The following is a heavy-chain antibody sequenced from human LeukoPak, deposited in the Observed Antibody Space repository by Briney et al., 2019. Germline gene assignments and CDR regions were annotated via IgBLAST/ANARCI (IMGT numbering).Heavy chain of an antibody. Sequence: DSVKVSCKVSGYTLTELSMHWVRQAPGKGLQWMGGFDPEDGETIYAHKFQGRVTMTEDTSTDTAYIELSSLRSKDTAVYYCATSSSEYDSSGYYGYWGQGTLVTVSS. J-gene: IGHJ4*02. D-gene: IGHD3-22*01. CDR1: GYTLTELS. V-gene: IGHV1-24*01. CDR3: ATSSSEYDSSGYYGY. CDR2: FDPEDGET.